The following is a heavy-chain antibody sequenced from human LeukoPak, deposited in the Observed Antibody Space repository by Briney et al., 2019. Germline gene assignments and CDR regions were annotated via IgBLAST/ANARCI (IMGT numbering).Heavy chain of an antibody. D-gene: IGHD1-14*01. J-gene: IGHJ4*02. V-gene: IGHV5-51*01. CDR1: GYSFTSYW. CDR2: LYPGDSDT. CDR3: ARAAGLTTSHCYFDY. Sequence: GESLKISCKGSGYSFTSYWIGWVRQMPGKGLEWMGILYPGDSDTRYSPSFQGQVTISADKSISTAYLQWSSLKASDTAMYYCARAAGLTTSHCYFDYWGQGTLVTVSS.